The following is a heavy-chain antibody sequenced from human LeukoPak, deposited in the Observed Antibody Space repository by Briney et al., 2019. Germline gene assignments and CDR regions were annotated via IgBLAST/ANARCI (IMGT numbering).Heavy chain of an antibody. CDR3: ARDPVLRFLEWTLNWFDP. V-gene: IGHV3-74*01. D-gene: IGHD3-3*01. J-gene: IGHJ5*02. Sequence: GGSLRLSCAASGFTFSSYWMHWVRQAPGKGLVWVSRINSDGSSTSYADSVKGRFTISRDNAKNTLYLQMNGLRAEDTAVYYCARDPVLRFLEWTLNWFDPWGQGTLVTVSS. CDR2: INSDGSST. CDR1: GFTFSSYW.